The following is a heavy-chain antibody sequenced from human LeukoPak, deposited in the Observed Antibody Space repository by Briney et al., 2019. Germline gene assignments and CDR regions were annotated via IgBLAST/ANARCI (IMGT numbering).Heavy chain of an antibody. CDR2: IYSGGST. Sequence: GGSLRLSCAASGFTVSSNYMSWVRQAPGKGLEWVSVIYSGGSTYYADSVKGRFTISRDNSKNTLYLQMNSLRAEDTAVYYCAKDWRRAARPGDAFDIWGQGTMVTVSS. D-gene: IGHD6-6*01. CDR1: GFTVSSNY. V-gene: IGHV3-53*01. J-gene: IGHJ3*02. CDR3: AKDWRRAARPGDAFDI.